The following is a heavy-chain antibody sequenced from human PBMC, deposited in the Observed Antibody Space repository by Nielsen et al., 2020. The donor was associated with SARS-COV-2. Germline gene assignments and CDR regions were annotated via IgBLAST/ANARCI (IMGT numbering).Heavy chain of an antibody. D-gene: IGHD4-17*01. CDR1: GYTFTYYY. V-gene: IGHV1-2*06. Sequence: ASVKVSCKASGYTFTYYYIHWVRQAPGQGLEWMGRINPYSGGTNYARKLQGRVTMTSDTSTSTAYMDLRSLRSDDTAVYYCASSLGGDYADYWGQGTLVTVSS. CDR2: INPYSGGT. J-gene: IGHJ4*02. CDR3: ASSLGGDYADY.